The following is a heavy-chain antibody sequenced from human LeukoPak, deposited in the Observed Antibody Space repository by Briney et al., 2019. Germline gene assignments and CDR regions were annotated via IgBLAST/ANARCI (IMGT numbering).Heavy chain of an antibody. Sequence: PSETLSLTCTVSGVSISSSSYYWGWIRQPPGKGLEWIGSIYYSGSTYYNPSLKSRVTISVDTSKNQFSLKLSSVTAADTAVYYCARAEIGLFGVVIGAYYMDVWGKGTTVTVSS. D-gene: IGHD3-3*01. J-gene: IGHJ6*03. V-gene: IGHV4-39*07. CDR1: GVSISSSSYY. CDR3: ARAEIGLFGVVIGAYYMDV. CDR2: IYYSGST.